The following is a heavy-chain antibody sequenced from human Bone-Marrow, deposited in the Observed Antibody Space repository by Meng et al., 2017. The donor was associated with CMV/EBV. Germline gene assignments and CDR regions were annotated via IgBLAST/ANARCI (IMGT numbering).Heavy chain of an antibody. CDR2: ISAYNGNT. V-gene: IGHV1-18*01. D-gene: IGHD2-2*01. CDR1: GYTFTSYG. J-gene: IGHJ3*02. Sequence: ASVKVSCKASGYTFTSYGISWVRQAPGQGLEWMGWISAYNGNTNYAQKLQGRVTMTTDTSTSTAYMELRSLRSDDTAVYYCARVEVYCSSTSCSDAFDIWAQGTMVTVSS. CDR3: ARVEVYCSSTSCSDAFDI.